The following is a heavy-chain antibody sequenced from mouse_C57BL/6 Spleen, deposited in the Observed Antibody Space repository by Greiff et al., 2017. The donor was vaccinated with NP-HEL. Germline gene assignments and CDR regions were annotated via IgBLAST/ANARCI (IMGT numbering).Heavy chain of an antibody. CDR3: ARRGSGY. CDR2: IDPSDSYT. D-gene: IGHD6-1*01. Sequence: QLQQPGAELVMPGASVKLSCKASGYTFTSYWMHWVKQRPGQGLEWIGEIDPSDSYTNYNQKFKGKSTLTVDKSASTAYMQLSSLTSEDSAVYYCARRGSGYWGQGTTLTVSS. V-gene: IGHV1-69*01. J-gene: IGHJ2*01. CDR1: GYTFTSYW.